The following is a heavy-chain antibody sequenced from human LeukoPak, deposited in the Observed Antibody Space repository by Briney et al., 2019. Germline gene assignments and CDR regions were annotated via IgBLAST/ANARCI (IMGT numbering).Heavy chain of an antibody. J-gene: IGHJ4*02. CDR1: GFSFSSYE. CDR3: VREYSGWLAAAGA. V-gene: IGHV3-21*01. Sequence: GGSLRLSCTASGFSFSSYEMNWVRQAPDKGLEWVSSISSSSNYIYYADSVRGRFTISRDNAKKSLYLQMNSLRAEDTAVYYCVREYSGWLAAAGAWGQGVLVTVSS. D-gene: IGHD6-13*01. CDR2: ISSSSNYI.